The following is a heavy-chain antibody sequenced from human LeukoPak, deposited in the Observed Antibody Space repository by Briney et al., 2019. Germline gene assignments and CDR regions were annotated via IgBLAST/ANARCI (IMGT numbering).Heavy chain of an antibody. V-gene: IGHV1-2*02. Sequence: GASAKVSRKASGYTFTGYYMHWVRQAPGQGLEWMGWINPNSGGTNYAQKFQGRVTMTRDTSISTAYMELSRLRSDDTAVYYCARSYSGGWYYFDYWGQGTLVTVSS. J-gene: IGHJ4*02. D-gene: IGHD6-19*01. CDR1: GYTFTGYY. CDR3: ARSYSGGWYYFDY. CDR2: INPNSGGT.